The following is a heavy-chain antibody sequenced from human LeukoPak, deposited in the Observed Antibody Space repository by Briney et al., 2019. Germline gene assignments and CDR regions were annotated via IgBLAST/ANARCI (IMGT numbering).Heavy chain of an antibody. J-gene: IGHJ6*02. D-gene: IGHD1-14*01. V-gene: IGHV3-11*05. CDR2: ISSSGDYR. CDR3: ARVPGLGYYGMDV. CDR1: GFTFSDYY. Sequence: GGSLRLSCAASGFTFSDYYMSWIRQAPGEGPEWISNISSSGDYRNYADSVKGRFTISRDNAKNSLYLQMSSLRGDDTAVYYCARVPGLGYYGMDVWGQGTTVTVSS.